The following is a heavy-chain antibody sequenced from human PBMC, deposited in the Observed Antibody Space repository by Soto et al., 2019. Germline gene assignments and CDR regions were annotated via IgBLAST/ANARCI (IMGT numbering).Heavy chain of an antibody. CDR2: ITPFKSDT. D-gene: IGHD1-1*01. Sequence: SVKVSCKASGYTFTFRYLHWVRQAPGQALEWIGWITPFKSDTNYAQKFQDRVTITRDRSVSTAYMELSNLRSDDTAMYYCARSPFAGSDAFDIWGQGTMVTVSS. CDR1: GYTFTFRY. CDR3: ARSPFAGSDAFDI. V-gene: IGHV1-45*02. J-gene: IGHJ3*02.